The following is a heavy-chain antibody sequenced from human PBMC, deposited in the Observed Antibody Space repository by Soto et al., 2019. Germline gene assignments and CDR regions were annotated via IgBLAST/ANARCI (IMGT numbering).Heavy chain of an antibody. J-gene: IGHJ3*02. D-gene: IGHD3-3*01. V-gene: IGHV1-69*13. Sequence: SVKVSCKASGGTFSSYAISWVRQAPGQGLEWMGGIIPIFGTANYAQKFQSRVTITADESTSTAYMELSSLRPEDTAVYYCARDAPITIFGVVITYDAFDIWGQGTMVTVSS. CDR3: ARDAPITIFGVVITYDAFDI. CDR2: IIPIFGTA. CDR1: GGTFSSYA.